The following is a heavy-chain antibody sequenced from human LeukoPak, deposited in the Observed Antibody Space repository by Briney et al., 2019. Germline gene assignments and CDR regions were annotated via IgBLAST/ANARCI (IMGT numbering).Heavy chain of an antibody. V-gene: IGHV1-24*01. CDR2: FDPEDGET. CDR1: GYTLTELS. J-gene: IGHJ4*02. CDR3: ATRGALRYFDWLLSGYFDY. Sequence: ASVKVSCKVSGYTLTELSMHWVRPAPGKGLEWMGGFDPEDGETIYAQKFQGRVTMTEDTSTDTAYMELSRLSSEDTAVYYCATRGALRYFDWLLSGYFDYWGQGTLVTVSS. D-gene: IGHD3-9*01.